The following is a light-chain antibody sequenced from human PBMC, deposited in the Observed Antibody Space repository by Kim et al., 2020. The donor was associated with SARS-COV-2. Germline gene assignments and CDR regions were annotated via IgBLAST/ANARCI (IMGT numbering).Light chain of an antibody. CDR3: QVWDSSSDQPV. Sequence: SYELTQPPSVSVSPGKTARITCGGNNIGSKSVHWYQQKPGQAPVLVIYYDSDRPSGLPERFSGSNSGNTATLTISRVDAWAEADYYCQVWDSSSDQPVFG. J-gene: IGLJ3*02. CDR2: YDS. V-gene: IGLV3-21*04. CDR1: NIGSKS.